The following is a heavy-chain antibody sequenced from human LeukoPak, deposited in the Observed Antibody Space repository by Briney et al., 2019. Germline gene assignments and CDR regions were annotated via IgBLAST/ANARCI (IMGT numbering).Heavy chain of an antibody. J-gene: IGHJ6*02. V-gene: IGHV3-30-3*01. CDR1: GCSFSSYA. Sequence: GRSLRLSCAASGCSFSSYAMHWVRQAPGKGLEWVAVISYDGSNKYYADSVKGRFTISRDNSKNTLYLQMNSLRAEDTAVYYCARDHGMDVWGQGTTVTVSS. CDR2: ISYDGSNK. CDR3: ARDHGMDV.